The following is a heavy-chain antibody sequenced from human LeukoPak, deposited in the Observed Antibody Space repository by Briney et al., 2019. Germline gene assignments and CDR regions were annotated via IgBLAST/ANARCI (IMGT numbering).Heavy chain of an antibody. V-gene: IGHV4-59*08. CDR2: IYYSGST. CDR1: GGSISSYY. CDR3: ARLPSIAAAGLSHQGYYFDY. D-gene: IGHD6-13*01. J-gene: IGHJ4*02. Sequence: PSGTLSLTCTVSGGSISSYYWSWIRQPPGKGLEWIGYIYYSGSTNYNPSLKSRVTISVDTSKNQFSLKLSSVTAADTAVYYCARLPSIAAAGLSHQGYYFDYWGQGTLVTVSS.